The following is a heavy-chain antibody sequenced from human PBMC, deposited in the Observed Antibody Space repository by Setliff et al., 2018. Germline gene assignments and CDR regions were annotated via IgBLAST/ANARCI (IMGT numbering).Heavy chain of an antibody. CDR2: ISGSGGNT. J-gene: IGHJ4*02. CDR1: GFTFSNYA. D-gene: IGHD6-13*01. Sequence: AGSLRLSCAASGFTFSNYAMSWVRQAPGKGLEWVSGISGSGGNTSYADSVKGRFTTSRDNSRNTLYLQMNSLRVEDTAVYYCARGSIAAAGTDLDYWGQGTLVTVSS. CDR3: ARGSIAAAGTDLDY. V-gene: IGHV3-23*01.